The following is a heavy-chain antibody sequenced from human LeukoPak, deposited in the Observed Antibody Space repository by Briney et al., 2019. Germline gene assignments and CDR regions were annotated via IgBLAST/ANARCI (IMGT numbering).Heavy chain of an antibody. J-gene: IGHJ4*02. D-gene: IGHD2-21*01. CDR3: ARLQGDSTAIFDF. CDR2: IYYTGAT. V-gene: IGHV4-59*01. CDR1: GGSISGDY. Sequence: SGTLSLTCTVSGGSISGDYWSWIRQPPGKGLEWVGYIYYTGATNYNPSLKSRVTVSVDTSKNQFSLKLSSVIAADTAVYYCARLQGDSTAIFDFWGQGTLVTVSS.